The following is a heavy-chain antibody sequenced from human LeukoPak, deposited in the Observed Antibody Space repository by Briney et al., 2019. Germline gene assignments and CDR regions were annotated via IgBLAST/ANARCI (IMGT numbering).Heavy chain of an antibody. D-gene: IGHD2-2*01. J-gene: IGHJ5*02. V-gene: IGHV3-23*01. CDR2: ISGSGSST. CDR3: AKCSGTCWGNWFDP. CDR1: GFTFNSYA. Sequence: GGSLRLSCAASGFTFNSYAMTWVRQAPGKGLEWVSAISGSGSSTEYADSVKGRFTISRDNSKNTLYLQMNSLRAEDTAVYYCAKCSGTCWGNWFDPWGQGTLVTVSS.